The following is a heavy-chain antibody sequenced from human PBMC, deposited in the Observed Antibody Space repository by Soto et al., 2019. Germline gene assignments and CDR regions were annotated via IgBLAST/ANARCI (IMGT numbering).Heavy chain of an antibody. Sequence: GGSLRLSCAASGVTFSNYGMHWVRQATGKGLEWVAVISYDGSNKYYADSVKGRFTISRDNSKNTLYLQMNSLRAEDTAVYYCAKDRPRVYSYGRAPRYYYGMDVWGQGTTVTVSS. V-gene: IGHV3-30*18. CDR1: GVTFSNYG. J-gene: IGHJ6*02. CDR2: ISYDGSNK. CDR3: AKDRPRVYSYGRAPRYYYGMDV. D-gene: IGHD5-18*01.